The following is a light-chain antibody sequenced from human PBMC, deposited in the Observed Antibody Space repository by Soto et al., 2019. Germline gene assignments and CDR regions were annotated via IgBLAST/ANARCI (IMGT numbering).Light chain of an antibody. CDR1: DIGSTN. CDR2: RDA. Sequence: SYELTQSLSVSVALGQTAKITCGGNDIGSTNVHWYQQKPGQAPVLVIYRDAIRPSRIPERFSGSNSGNTAALTIGRAQAGDEAHYYCQVWHSSTVVFGGGTKLTVL. V-gene: IGLV3-9*01. J-gene: IGLJ2*01. CDR3: QVWHSSTVV.